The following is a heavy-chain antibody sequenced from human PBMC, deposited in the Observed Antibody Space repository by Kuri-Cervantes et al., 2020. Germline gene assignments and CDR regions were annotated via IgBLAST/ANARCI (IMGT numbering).Heavy chain of an antibody. Sequence: GESLKISCTAYGFTFSSYTMSWVRQAPGKRLEWVSYLSGSFNEIYYADSVKGRFTISRDNSKNTLYLQMNSLRAEDTAVYCCARAGDWDAFDIWGQGTMVTVSS. V-gene: IGHV3-21*04. J-gene: IGHJ3*02. CDR2: LSGSFNEI. CDR3: ARAGDWDAFDI. D-gene: IGHD2-21*02. CDR1: GFTFSSYT.